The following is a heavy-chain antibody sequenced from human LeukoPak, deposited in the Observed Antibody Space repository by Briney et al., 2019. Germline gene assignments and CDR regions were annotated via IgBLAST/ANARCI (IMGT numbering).Heavy chain of an antibody. CDR1: CGSFSVYY. CDR3: ASARYYRFDY. CDR2: INHSGST. J-gene: IGHJ4*02. Sequence: SETLSLTCAVYCGSFSVYYWSWIRQPPGKGLEWIGEINHSGSTNYNPSLKSRVTISVDTSKNQFSLKLSSVTAADTAVCYCASARYYRFDYWGQGTLVTVAS. D-gene: IGHD3-22*01. V-gene: IGHV4-34*01.